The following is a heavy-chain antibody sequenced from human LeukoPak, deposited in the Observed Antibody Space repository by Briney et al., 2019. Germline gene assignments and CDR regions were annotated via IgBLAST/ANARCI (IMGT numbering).Heavy chain of an antibody. V-gene: IGHV1-24*01. J-gene: IGHJ4*02. CDR1: GYTLTGLS. D-gene: IGHD3-22*01. CDR2: FDPEDGET. CDR3: ASSGCLDYYDSSGYYCPFTY. Sequence: ASVKVSCKVSGYTLTGLSMHWVRQAPGKGLEWMGGFDPEDGETIYAQKFQGRVTMTEDTSTDTAYMELSSLRSEDTAVYYCASSGCLDYYDSSGYYCPFTYWGQGTLVTVSS.